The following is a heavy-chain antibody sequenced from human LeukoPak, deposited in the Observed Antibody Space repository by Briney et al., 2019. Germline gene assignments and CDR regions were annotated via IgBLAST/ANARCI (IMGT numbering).Heavy chain of an antibody. D-gene: IGHD3-3*01. J-gene: IGHJ4*02. Sequence: GGSLRLXCAASGFTFSSYAMSWVRQAPGKGLEWVSAISGSGGSTYYADSVEGRFTISRDNSKNTLYLQMNSLRAEDTAVYYCAKGLSYSKYYDFWSGSGTFDYWGQGTLVTVSS. CDR2: ISGSGGST. V-gene: IGHV3-23*01. CDR3: AKGLSYSKYYDFWSGSGTFDY. CDR1: GFTFSSYA.